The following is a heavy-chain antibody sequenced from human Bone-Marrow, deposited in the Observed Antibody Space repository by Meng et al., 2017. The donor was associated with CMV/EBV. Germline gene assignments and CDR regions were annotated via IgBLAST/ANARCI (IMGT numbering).Heavy chain of an antibody. Sequence: GGSLRLSCAASGFTFDDYAMHWVRQAPGKGLEWVSGISWHSGSIGYADSVKGRFTISRDNAKNSLYLQMNSLRAEDTAVYYCARTRAYYYYYYGMDVWGQGTTVTVSS. CDR3: ARTRAYYYYYYGMDV. J-gene: IGHJ6*02. D-gene: IGHD1/OR15-1a*01. CDR2: ISWHSGSI. CDR1: GFTFDDYA. V-gene: IGHV3-9*01.